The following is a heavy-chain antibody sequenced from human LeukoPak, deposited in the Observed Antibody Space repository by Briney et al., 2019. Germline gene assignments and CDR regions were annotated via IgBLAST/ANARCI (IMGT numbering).Heavy chain of an antibody. V-gene: IGHV1-2*02. CDR1: GYTFTGYY. J-gene: IGHJ4*02. Sequence: ASVKVSCKASGYTFTGYYMHWVRQAPGQGLEWMGWINPMSGGTKYAQKFQGRVTMTRDTSISTAYMELSRLRSDDTAVYYCARDLHPYIVVVPAAPDYWGQGTLVTVSS. D-gene: IGHD2-2*01. CDR3: ARDLHPYIVVVPAAPDY. CDR2: INPMSGGT.